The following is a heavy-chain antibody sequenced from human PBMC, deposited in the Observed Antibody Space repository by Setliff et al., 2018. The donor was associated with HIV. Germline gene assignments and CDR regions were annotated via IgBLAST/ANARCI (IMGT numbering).Heavy chain of an antibody. CDR2: IKQDGSKA. CDR1: GFTFSSYW. J-gene: IGHJ4*02. CDR3: AKDRYYDSSGSPFDY. Sequence: GGSLRLSCAASGFTFSSYWMSWVRQAPGKGLEWVADIKQDGSKAYYMDSVKGRFTISRDNPKNTLYLQMNSLRAEDTAVYYCAKDRYYDSSGSPFDYWGQGTLVTVSS. D-gene: IGHD3-22*01. V-gene: IGHV3-7*01.